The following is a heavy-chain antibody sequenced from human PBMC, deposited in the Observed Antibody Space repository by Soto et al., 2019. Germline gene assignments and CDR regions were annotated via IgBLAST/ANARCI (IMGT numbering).Heavy chain of an antibody. V-gene: IGHV4-4*02. D-gene: IGHD1-26*01. J-gene: IGHJ6*02. CDR1: GGSISRNNW. Sequence: QVQLQESGPGLVKPSETLSLTCGVSGGSISRNNWWRWVRQPPGEGLAWIGEIFHSGNSNYKPSLKSRVTITVDKSKNEFSLKLTSVTAADTAVYYGATASGTSLCGLDVWGHGTTVTVSS. CDR2: IFHSGNS. CDR3: ATASGTSLCGLDV.